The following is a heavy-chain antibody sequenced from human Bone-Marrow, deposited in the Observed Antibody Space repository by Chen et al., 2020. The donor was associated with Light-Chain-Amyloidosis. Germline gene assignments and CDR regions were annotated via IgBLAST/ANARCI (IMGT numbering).Heavy chain of an antibody. CDR3: ARRRDGYNFDY. J-gene: IGHJ4*02. Sequence: EVQLEQSGPEVKKPGESLKISCKGSGYNFPNYWIGWVRPMPGKGLEWMGVIYPDDSDARYSPSFEGQVTISADNAITTAYLQWRSLKASDTAMYYCARRRDGYNFDYWGQGTLVTVSS. V-gene: IGHV5-51*01. D-gene: IGHD5-12*01. CDR1: GYNFPNYW. CDR2: IYPDDSDA.